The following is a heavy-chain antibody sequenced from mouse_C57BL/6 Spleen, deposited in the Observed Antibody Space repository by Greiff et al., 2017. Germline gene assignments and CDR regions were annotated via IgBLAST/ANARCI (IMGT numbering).Heavy chain of an antibody. Sequence: VQLKESGGGLVQPKGSLKLSCAASGFTFNTYAMHWVRQAPGKGLEWVARIRSKSSNYATYYADSVKDRFTISRDDSQSMLYLQMNNLKTEDTAMYYCVRDRGIYYDYDGDGWDYWGQGTTLTVSS. CDR3: VRDRGIYYDYDGDGWDY. CDR1: GFTFNTYA. V-gene: IGHV10-3*01. J-gene: IGHJ2*01. D-gene: IGHD2-4*01. CDR2: IRSKSSNYAT.